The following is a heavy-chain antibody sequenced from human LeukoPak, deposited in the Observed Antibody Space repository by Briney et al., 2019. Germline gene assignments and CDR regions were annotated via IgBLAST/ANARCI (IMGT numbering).Heavy chain of an antibody. CDR3: ARGRGGKFDP. J-gene: IGHJ5*02. V-gene: IGHV4-34*01. Sequence: PSETLSLTCAVYGGSFSGYYWSWIRQPPGKGLEWIGEINHSGSTNYNPPLKSRVTISVDTSKNQFSLKLSSVTAADTAVYYCARGRGGKFDPWGQGTLVTVSS. D-gene: IGHD3-10*01. CDR2: INHSGST. CDR1: GGSFSGYY.